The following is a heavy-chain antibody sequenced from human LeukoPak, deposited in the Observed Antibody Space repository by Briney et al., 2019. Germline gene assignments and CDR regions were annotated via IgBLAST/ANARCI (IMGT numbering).Heavy chain of an antibody. J-gene: IGHJ4*02. CDR1: GGSISSYY. CDR3: ARDHGYSSSPEYVY. CDR2: IYYSGST. V-gene: IGHV4-59*01. D-gene: IGHD6-13*01. Sequence: PSETLSLTCTVSGGSISSYYWSWIRQPPGKGLEWIGYIYYSGSTNYNPSLKSRVTISVDTSKNQFSLKLSSVTAADTAVYYCARDHGYSSSPEYVYWGQGTLVTVSS.